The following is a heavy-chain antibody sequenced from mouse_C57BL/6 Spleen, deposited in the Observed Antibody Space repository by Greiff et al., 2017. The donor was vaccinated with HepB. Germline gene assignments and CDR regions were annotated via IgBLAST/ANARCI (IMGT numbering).Heavy chain of an antibody. Sequence: VQLQQPGAELVKPGASVKLSCKASGYTFTGYWMHWVKQRPGQGLEWIGMIHPNSGSTNYNEKFKSKATLTVDKSSSTAYMQLSSLTSEDSAVYYCARWLLREEYYFDYWGQGTTLTVSS. CDR1: GYTFTGYW. V-gene: IGHV1-64*01. CDR3: ARWLLREEYYFDY. D-gene: IGHD2-3*01. CDR2: IHPNSGST. J-gene: IGHJ2*01.